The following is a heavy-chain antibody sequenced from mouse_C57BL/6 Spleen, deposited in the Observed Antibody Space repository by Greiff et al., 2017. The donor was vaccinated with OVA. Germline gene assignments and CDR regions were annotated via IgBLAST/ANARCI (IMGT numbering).Heavy chain of an antibody. V-gene: IGHV1-55*01. Sequence: QVQLQQPGAELVKPGASVKMSCKASGYTFTSYWITWVKQRPGQGLEWIGDIYPGSGSTNYNEKFKSKATLTVDTSSSTAYMQLSSLTSEDSAVYYCAREGGSRGAMDYWGQGTSVTVSS. CDR2: IYPGSGST. CDR3: AREGGSRGAMDY. J-gene: IGHJ4*01. CDR1: GYTFTSYW.